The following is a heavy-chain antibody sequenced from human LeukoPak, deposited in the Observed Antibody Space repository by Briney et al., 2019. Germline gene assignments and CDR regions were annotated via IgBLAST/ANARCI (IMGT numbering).Heavy chain of an antibody. V-gene: IGHV4-59*08. CDR1: GDSLSSSY. D-gene: IGHD3-22*01. Sequence: PSETLSLTCSVSGDSLSSSYWSGIRQPPGKGLEWIGNIYNSAYTKYNPSLQSRVTMSLDTSKRQFSLHLTSVSAAETAVYYCARRFSSRSDGNGYYYGHDAFDVWGQGTLVTVSS. CDR2: IYNSAYT. CDR3: ARRFSSRSDGNGYYYGHDAFDV. J-gene: IGHJ3*01.